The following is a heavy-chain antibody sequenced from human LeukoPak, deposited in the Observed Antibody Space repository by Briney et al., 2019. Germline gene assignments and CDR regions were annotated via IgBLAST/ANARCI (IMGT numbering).Heavy chain of an antibody. V-gene: IGHV3-30*18. D-gene: IGHD4-17*01. CDR2: ISYDGSNK. J-gene: IGHJ2*01. CDR3: AKTTSFDL. CDR1: GFTFSSYG. Sequence: GGSLRLSCAASGFTFSSYGMHWVRQAPGKGLEWVAVISYDGSNKYYADSVKGRFTISRDNSKNTLYLQMNSLRAEDTAVYYCAKTTSFDLWGRGTLVTVSS.